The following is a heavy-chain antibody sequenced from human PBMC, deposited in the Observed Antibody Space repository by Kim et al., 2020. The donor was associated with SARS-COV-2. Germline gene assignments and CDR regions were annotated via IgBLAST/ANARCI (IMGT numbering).Heavy chain of an antibody. Sequence: SVTRRFTISRDDSENTAYLQMNSLRAEDTAVYYWAKDRVVDGLYELDYWGQGTRVTVSS. D-gene: IGHD2-15*01. V-gene: IGHV3-23*03. CDR3: AKDRVVDGLYELDY. J-gene: IGHJ4*02.